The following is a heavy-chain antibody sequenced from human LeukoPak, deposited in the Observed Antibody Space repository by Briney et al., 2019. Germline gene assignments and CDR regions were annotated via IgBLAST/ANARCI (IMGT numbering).Heavy chain of an antibody. V-gene: IGHV1-2*02. Sequence: ASVKVSCKASGYTFTGYYMHWVRQAPGQGLEWMGWINPNSGGTNYAQKFQGRVTMTRDTSIRTAYMELSRLRSDDTAVYYCAMLQLSGDAFDIWGQGTMVTVSS. CDR3: AMLQLSGDAFDI. J-gene: IGHJ3*02. CDR1: GYTFTGYY. CDR2: INPNSGGT. D-gene: IGHD5-18*01.